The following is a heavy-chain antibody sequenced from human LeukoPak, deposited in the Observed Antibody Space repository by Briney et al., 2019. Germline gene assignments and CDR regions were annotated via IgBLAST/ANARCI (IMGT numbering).Heavy chain of an antibody. J-gene: IGHJ6*03. CDR1: GGSISSGSYY. D-gene: IGHD1-14*01. V-gene: IGHV4-61*02. CDR3: ARDGMSVSAGYYYYYMDV. Sequence: SETLSLTCTVSGGSISSGSYYWSWIRQPAGKGLEWIGRIYTSGSTNYNPSLKSRVTISVDTSKNQFSLKLSSVTAADTAVYYCARDGMSVSAGYYYYYMDVWGKGTTVTVSS. CDR2: IYTSGST.